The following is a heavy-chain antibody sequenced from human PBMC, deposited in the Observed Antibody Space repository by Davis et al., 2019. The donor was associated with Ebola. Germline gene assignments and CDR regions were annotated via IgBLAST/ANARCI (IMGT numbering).Heavy chain of an antibody. CDR1: GFSFSDYN. CDR2: ISTTSSHI. D-gene: IGHD2-15*01. J-gene: IGHJ6*02. Sequence: PGGSLRLSCVASGFSFSDYNMKWVRQAPGKGLEWVSSISTTSSHIYYADSVKGRFTISRDNAKNSLYLQMSSLRDDDAAVYYCVKLGATVEDVWGQGTTVTVAS. CDR3: VKLGATVEDV. V-gene: IGHV3-21*01.